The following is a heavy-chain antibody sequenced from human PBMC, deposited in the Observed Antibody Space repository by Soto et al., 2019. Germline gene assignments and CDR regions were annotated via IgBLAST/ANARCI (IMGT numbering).Heavy chain of an antibody. CDR2: ISAYNGNT. J-gene: IGHJ5*02. CDR3: ARDFLTIAVAAMGWFDA. V-gene: IGHV1-18*01. CDR1: GYTFASYG. D-gene: IGHD6-19*01. Sequence: ASVKVSCKASGYTFASYGTSWEIQAPGQGNEWVGWISAYNGNTKYAQKLQGRATMTTETFRRTASMELRSLGSDDTAVYFCARDFLTIAVAAMGWFDAWGQGTLVTVS.